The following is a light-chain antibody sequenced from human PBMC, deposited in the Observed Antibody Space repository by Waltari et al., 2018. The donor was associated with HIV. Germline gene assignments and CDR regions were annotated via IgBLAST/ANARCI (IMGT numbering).Light chain of an antibody. V-gene: IGLV2-14*03. CDR1: NTDSSVCQY. J-gene: IGLJ3*02. CDR3: SSYTTTRSVV. Sequence: SVLTQPASVSGSPGQSITISCSAVNTDSSVCQYVSWYRQQPDKGPQLFLYAVNSRPLGISSRFSGSNSGNTPSLTISALQPDDEGHYYCSSYTTTRSVVFGGGTKVTVL. CDR2: AVN.